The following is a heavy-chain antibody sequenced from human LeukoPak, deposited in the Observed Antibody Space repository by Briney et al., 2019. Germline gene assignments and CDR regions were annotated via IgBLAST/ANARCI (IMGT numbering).Heavy chain of an antibody. D-gene: IGHD6-19*01. CDR2: INTNTGNP. CDR3: ASQYSSGWYDAFDI. CDR1: GYTFTSYA. Sequence: ASVKVSCKASGYTFTSYAMNWVRQAPGQGLEWMGWINTNTGNPTYAQGFTGRFVFSLDTSVTTAYLQISSLKAEDTAVYYCASQYSSGWYDAFDIWGQGTMVTVSS. V-gene: IGHV7-4-1*02. J-gene: IGHJ3*02.